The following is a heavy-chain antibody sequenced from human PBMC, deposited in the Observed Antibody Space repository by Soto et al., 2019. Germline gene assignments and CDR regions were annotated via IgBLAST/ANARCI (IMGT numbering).Heavy chain of an antibody. CDR3: ARDWGRVGPEGGMGV. D-gene: IGHD2-2*01. J-gene: IGHJ6*02. Sequence: AGGSLRLSCAASGFTFSSYWMNWVRQAPWKGLEWVANIKQDGSEKYYVDSVKGRFTISRDNAKNSLYLQMNSLRAEDTAAYYCARDWGRVGPEGGMGVWGQGTTVTVSS. CDR1: GFTFSSYW. CDR2: IKQDGSEK. V-gene: IGHV3-7*05.